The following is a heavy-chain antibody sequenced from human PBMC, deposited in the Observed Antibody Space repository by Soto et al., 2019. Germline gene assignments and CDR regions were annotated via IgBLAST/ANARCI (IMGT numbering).Heavy chain of an antibody. V-gene: IGHV1-8*01. CDR3: ARGGSMVRGTRILDFSRKNGWFGRDWFDP. CDR2: MNPNSGNT. D-gene: IGHD3-10*01. CDR1: GYTFTSYD. J-gene: IGHJ5*02. Sequence: ASVKVSCKASGYTFTSYDINWVRQATGQGLEWMGWMNPNSGNTGYAQKFQGRVTMTRNTSISTAYMGLSSLRSEDTAVYYCARGGSMVRGTRILDFSRKNGWFGRDWFDPWGQGTLVTVSS.